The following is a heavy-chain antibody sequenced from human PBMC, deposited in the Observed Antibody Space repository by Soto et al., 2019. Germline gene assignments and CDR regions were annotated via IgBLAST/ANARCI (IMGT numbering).Heavy chain of an antibody. V-gene: IGHV3-33*03. CDR2: IWYDGRNE. CDR3: ARGNLGYHGMDV. CDR1: GFTFSSYG. Sequence: QVQLVESGGGVVQPGRSLRLSCAASGFTFSSYGMHWVRQAPGKGLEWVAVIWYDGRNEYYADSVKGRFTISRDNSKSTLYLHMNSLRAEDTAVYYCARGNLGYHGMDVWGQGTTVTVSS. J-gene: IGHJ6*02. D-gene: IGHD3-16*01.